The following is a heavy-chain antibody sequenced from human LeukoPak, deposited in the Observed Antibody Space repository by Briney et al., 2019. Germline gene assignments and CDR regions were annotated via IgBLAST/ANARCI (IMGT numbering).Heavy chain of an antibody. V-gene: IGHV4-39*07. Sequence: SETLSLTCTVSGGSISSSSYYWSWIRQPPGKGLEWIGEINHSGSTNYNPSLKSRVTISVDTSKNQFSLKLSSVTAADTAVYYCARGPGGYCSSTSCYTPYYFDYWGQGTLVTVSS. J-gene: IGHJ4*02. D-gene: IGHD2-2*02. CDR1: GGSISSSSYY. CDR2: INHSGST. CDR3: ARGPGGYCSSTSCYTPYYFDY.